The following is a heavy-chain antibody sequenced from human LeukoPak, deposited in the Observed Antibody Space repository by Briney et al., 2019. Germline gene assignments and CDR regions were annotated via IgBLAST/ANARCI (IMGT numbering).Heavy chain of an antibody. D-gene: IGHD6-13*01. J-gene: IGHJ4*02. V-gene: IGHV3-23*01. CDR2: IRSTGDT. CDR3: SGHGSSSY. CDR1: GFSFSENA. Sequence: PGGSLRLSCATSGFSFSENALSWFRQAPGKGLEWVSDIRSTGDTYYAESVEGRFTISRDNSKNTLYLQMNSLRADDTALYYASGHGSSSYWGQGTLVTVSS.